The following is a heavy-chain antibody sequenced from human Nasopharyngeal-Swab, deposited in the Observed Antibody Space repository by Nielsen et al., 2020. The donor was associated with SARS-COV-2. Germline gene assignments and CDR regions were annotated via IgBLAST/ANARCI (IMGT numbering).Heavy chain of an antibody. CDR3: ARVQVDDDFWTGYHFDY. Sequence: SETLSLPCTVSGGPMNSSYWYWIRQPPGKGLDWIGYVFNSGTTEYSPSLKRRATISADTSNNQFPLKLSSVTAADTAVYFCARVQVDDDFWTGYHFDYWGQGTLVTVSS. CDR1: GGPMNSSY. CDR2: VFNSGTT. D-gene: IGHD3/OR15-3a*01. J-gene: IGHJ4*02. V-gene: IGHV4-59*01.